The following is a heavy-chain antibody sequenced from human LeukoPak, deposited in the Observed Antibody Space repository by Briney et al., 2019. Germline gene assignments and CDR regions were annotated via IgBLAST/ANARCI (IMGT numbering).Heavy chain of an antibody. CDR3: ARGWTTVTTSIDH. D-gene: IGHD4-17*01. CDR1: GFTFSSYY. CDR2: ISGASAYM. V-gene: IGHV3-21*01. J-gene: IGHJ4*02. Sequence: KSGGSLRLSCAASGFTFSSYYMNWVRQAPGKGLEWVSSISGASAYMYSTDSVKGRFTISRDNAKNSLYLHMNSLRAEDTAVYYCARGWTTVTTSIDHWGQGTLVTVSS.